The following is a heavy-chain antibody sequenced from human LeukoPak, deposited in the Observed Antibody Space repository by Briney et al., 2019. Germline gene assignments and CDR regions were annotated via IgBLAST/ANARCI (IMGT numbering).Heavy chain of an antibody. CDR1: GFTFSSYA. J-gene: IGHJ6*03. CDR3: ARDPGEQPYYYNYYMDV. Sequence: GGSLRLSCAASGFTFSSYAMSWVRQAPGKGPEWVSAISGSGGSTYYADSVKGRFTISRDNAKNSLYLQMNSLRAEDTAIYFCARDPGEQPYYYNYYMDVWGKGTTVTVSS. V-gene: IGHV3-23*01. CDR2: ISGSGGST. D-gene: IGHD3-16*01.